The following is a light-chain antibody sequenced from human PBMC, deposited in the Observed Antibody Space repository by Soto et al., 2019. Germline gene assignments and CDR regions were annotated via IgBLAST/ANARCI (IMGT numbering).Light chain of an antibody. V-gene: IGKV3-20*01. Sequence: VLTQAPVTISLSTVAVATHSGRASQNVSSNLLVWYQQHPGQAPRLLIYGASSRATGIPDRFSGSGSGTDFSLTIRRLEPDDFAVYYCKKYGNFWTCGKGNTGAIK. CDR2: GAS. CDR1: QNVSSNL. CDR3: KKYGNFWT. J-gene: IGKJ1*01.